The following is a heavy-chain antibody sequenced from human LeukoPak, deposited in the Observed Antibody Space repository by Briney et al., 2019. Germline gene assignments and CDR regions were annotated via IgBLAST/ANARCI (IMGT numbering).Heavy chain of an antibody. CDR2: ISDGGSRT. V-gene: IGHV3-23*01. J-gene: IGHJ4*02. CDR1: GFTFRTYA. CDR3: TRNQILDDTGSWYAY. D-gene: IGHD6-13*01. Sequence: GGSLRLSCGASGFTFRTYAMSWVRQAPGKGLEWVSGISDGGSRTFYAESVKGRFTVSRDNSKNTLYLRMNSLRAEGTAIYYCTRNQILDDTGSWYAYWGQGTLVTVSS.